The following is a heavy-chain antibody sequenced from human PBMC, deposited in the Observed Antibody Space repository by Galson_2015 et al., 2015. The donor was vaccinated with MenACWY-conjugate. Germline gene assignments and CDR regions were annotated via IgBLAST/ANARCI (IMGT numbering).Heavy chain of an antibody. CDR1: GFTFSHYG. V-gene: IGHV3-30*03. Sequence: SLRLSCAAPGFTFSHYGMHWVRQAPGKGLEWVTATSYDGNNKYYADSVEGRFTISRDNSKNTVSLQMNGLTTEDTAVYFCARVLSSGWTRQFDYWGQGTLVAVSS. D-gene: IGHD6-19*01. J-gene: IGHJ4*02. CDR2: TSYDGNNK. CDR3: ARVLSSGWTRQFDY.